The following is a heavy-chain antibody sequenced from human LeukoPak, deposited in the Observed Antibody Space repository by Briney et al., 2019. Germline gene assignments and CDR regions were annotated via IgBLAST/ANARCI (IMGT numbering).Heavy chain of an antibody. CDR1: GYTFTGYY. V-gene: IGHV1-2*02. Sequence: AASVKVSCKASGYTFTGYYMHWVRQAPGQGLEWMGWINPNSGGTNYAQKFQGRVTMTRDTSISTAYMELSRLRSDDTAVYYCAREFEAAAGYWGQGTLVTVSS. J-gene: IGHJ4*02. CDR2: INPNSGGT. D-gene: IGHD6-13*01. CDR3: AREFEAAAGY.